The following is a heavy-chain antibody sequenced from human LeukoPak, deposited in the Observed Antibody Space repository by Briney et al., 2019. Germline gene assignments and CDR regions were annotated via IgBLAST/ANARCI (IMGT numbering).Heavy chain of an antibody. CDR2: INPNSGGT. D-gene: IGHD2-15*01. J-gene: IGHJ3*02. Sequence: ASVKVSCKASGYTFTGYYMHWVRQAPGQGLEWMGWINPNSGGTKYAQKFQGRVTMTRDTSISTAYMELSRLRSDDTAVYYCARTFIVVVVAAREISDAFDIWGQGTMVTVSS. V-gene: IGHV1-2*02. CDR3: ARTFIVVVVAAREISDAFDI. CDR1: GYTFTGYY.